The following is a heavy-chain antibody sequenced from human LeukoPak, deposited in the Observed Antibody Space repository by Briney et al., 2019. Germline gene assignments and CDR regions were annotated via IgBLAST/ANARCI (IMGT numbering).Heavy chain of an antibody. V-gene: IGHV3-30*04. J-gene: IGHJ4*02. CDR1: GFTFSSYA. D-gene: IGHD4-17*01. CDR3: ARDPDYADYPNFDY. Sequence: GGSLRLSCAASGFTFSSYAMHWVRQAPGKGLEWVAVISYDGSNKYYADSVKGRFTISRDNSKNTLYLQMNSLRAEDTAVYYCARDPDYADYPNFDYWGQGTLVTVSS. CDR2: ISYDGSNK.